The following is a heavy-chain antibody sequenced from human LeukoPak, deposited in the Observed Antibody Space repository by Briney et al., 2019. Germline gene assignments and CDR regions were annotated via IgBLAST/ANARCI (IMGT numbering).Heavy chain of an antibody. CDR1: GYTFTGYY. CDR2: INPNSGGT. V-gene: IGHV1-2*02. CDR3: ARGFPRAAAGFDY. Sequence: ASVKVSCKASGYTFTGYYMHWVRQAPGQGLEWMGWINPNSGGTNYAQKFQGRVTMTRDTSISTAYMELSRLRSEDTAVYYCARGFPRAAAGFDYWGQGTLVTVSS. J-gene: IGHJ4*02. D-gene: IGHD6-13*01.